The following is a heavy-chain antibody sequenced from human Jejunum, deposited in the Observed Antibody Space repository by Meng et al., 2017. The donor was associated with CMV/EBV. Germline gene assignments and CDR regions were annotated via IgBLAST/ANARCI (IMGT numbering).Heavy chain of an antibody. CDR1: GFVFDDYG. D-gene: IGHD3-10*01. J-gene: IGHJ3*01. CDR3: AKAIDSYLLRGFDV. Sequence: GFVFDDYGMYWVREVSGKGLEWVCGINWIGDTTTCADSVKGRFTISRDNDKNSLYLQMNSLRAEDTAFYHCAKAIDSYLLRGFDVWGQGTRVTVSS. V-gene: IGHV3-20*01. CDR2: INWIGDTT.